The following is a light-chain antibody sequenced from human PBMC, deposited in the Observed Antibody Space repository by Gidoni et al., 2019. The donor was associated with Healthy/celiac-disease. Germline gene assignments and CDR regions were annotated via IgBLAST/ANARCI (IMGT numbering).Light chain of an antibody. CDR3: QQYGSSLWT. CDR2: GAS. J-gene: IGKJ1*01. V-gene: IGKV3-20*01. CDR1: QSVSSSY. Sequence: DIVLTQSQGTLSLSPGERATLSCRASQSVSSSYLAWYQQKPGQAPRLLLYGASSRATGIPDRFSGSGSGTDFTLTISRLEPEDFAVYYCQQYGSSLWTFGHGTKVEIK.